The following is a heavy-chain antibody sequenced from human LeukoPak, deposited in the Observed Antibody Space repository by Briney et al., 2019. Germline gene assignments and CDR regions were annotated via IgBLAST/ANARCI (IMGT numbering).Heavy chain of an antibody. Sequence: PSETLSLTCTVSGGSISSSSYYWGWIRQPPGKGLEWIGSIYYSGSTYYNPSLKSRVTISVDTSKNQFSLKLSSVTAADTAVYYCARERPLPASYLRMDYYYYMDVWGKGTTVTVSS. V-gene: IGHV4-39*07. CDR3: ARERPLPASYLRMDYYYYMDV. CDR1: GGSISSSSYY. J-gene: IGHJ6*03. CDR2: IYYSGST. D-gene: IGHD2-21*01.